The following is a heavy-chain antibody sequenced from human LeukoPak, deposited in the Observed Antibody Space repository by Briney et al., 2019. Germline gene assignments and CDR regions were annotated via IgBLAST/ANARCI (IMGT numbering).Heavy chain of an antibody. V-gene: IGHV1-2*02. CDR1: GYTFTGYY. CDR3: ARRVTMVRGVTHFDY. J-gene: IGHJ4*02. Sequence: WASVKVSCKASGYTFTGYYMHWVRQAPGQGLEWMGWINPNSGGTNYAQKFQGRVTMTRDTSISTAYMELSRLRSDDTAVYYCARRVTMVRGVTHFDYWGQGTLVTVSS. CDR2: INPNSGGT. D-gene: IGHD3-10*01.